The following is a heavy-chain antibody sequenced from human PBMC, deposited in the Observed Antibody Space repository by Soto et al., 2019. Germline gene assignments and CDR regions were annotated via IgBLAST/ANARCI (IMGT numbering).Heavy chain of an antibody. D-gene: IGHD1-26*01. CDR3: ARDILSGGAYPDS. Sequence: VRLSCAASGFTFSTYTMNWVRQAPGKGLEWISSISSGSSYIYYAGSVKGRFTISRDNAKNSLFLQMNSLRADDTAVYYCARDILSGGAYPDSCGQGTKVTVSS. CDR2: ISSGSSYI. J-gene: IGHJ5*01. CDR1: GFTFSTYT. V-gene: IGHV3-21*01.